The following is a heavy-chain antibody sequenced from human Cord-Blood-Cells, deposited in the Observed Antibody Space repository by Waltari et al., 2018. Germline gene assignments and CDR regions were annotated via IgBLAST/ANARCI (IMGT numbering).Heavy chain of an antibody. CDR1: GGTFSSYA. D-gene: IGHD3-3*01. CDR3: AGAPFGVVISRGYFDL. J-gene: IGHJ2*01. Sequence: QVQLVQSGAEVKKPGSSVRVSCKASGGTFSSYAISWVRQAPGQGLEWMGGIIPIFGTANYAQKFQGRFTITADKSTSTAYMELSSLRSEDTAVYYCAGAPFGVVISRGYFDLWGRGTLVTVSS. V-gene: IGHV1-69*06. CDR2: IIPIFGTA.